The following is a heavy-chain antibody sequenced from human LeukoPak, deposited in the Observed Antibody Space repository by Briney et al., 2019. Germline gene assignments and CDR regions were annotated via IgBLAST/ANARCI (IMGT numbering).Heavy chain of an antibody. CDR3: ARQDIVVVPAAIPAYYYYMDV. J-gene: IGHJ6*03. Sequence: GESLKISCKGSGYSFTSYWIGCVRQMPGKGLEWMGIIYPGDSDTRYSPSFQGQVTISADKSISTAYLQWSSLKASDTAMYYCARQDIVVVPAAIPAYYYYMDVWGKGTTVTVSS. CDR1: GYSFTSYW. CDR2: IYPGDSDT. V-gene: IGHV5-51*01. D-gene: IGHD2-2*02.